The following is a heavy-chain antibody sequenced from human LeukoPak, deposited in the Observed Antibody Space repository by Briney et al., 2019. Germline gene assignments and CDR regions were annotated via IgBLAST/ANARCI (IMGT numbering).Heavy chain of an antibody. J-gene: IGHJ4*02. D-gene: IGHD6-19*01. CDR1: GFTFDDYA. CDR2: ISWNSGSI. CDR3: AKASYSSGWTAGDYFDY. Sequence: PGGSLRLSWAASGFTFDDYAMHWVRQAPGKGLGWVSGISWNSGSIGYADSVKGRFTIPRDNAKNSLYLQMNSLRAEDTALYYCAKASYSSGWTAGDYFDYWGQGTLVTVSS. V-gene: IGHV3-9*01.